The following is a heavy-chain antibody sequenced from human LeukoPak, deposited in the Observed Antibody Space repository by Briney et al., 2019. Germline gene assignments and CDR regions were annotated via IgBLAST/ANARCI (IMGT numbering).Heavy chain of an antibody. CDR1: GGSVSSGSHY. D-gene: IGHD3-9*01. CDR2: INDSGST. V-gene: IGHV4-39*07. Sequence: SETLSLTCTVSGGSVSSGSHYWSWIRQPPGKGLEWIGEINDSGSTHYNTSLNSRVTISVDTSKNQIYLKLSSVTAADTAIYYCARGVSHRNFDWLFYWGQGTLVTVSS. CDR3: ARGVSHRNFDWLFY. J-gene: IGHJ4*02.